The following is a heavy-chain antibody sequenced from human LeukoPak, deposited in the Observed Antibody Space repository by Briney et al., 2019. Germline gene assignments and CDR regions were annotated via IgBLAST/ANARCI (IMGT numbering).Heavy chain of an antibody. V-gene: IGHV3-20*01. CDR3: ARDVGVAGTTNWFDP. J-gene: IGHJ5*02. CDR2: INWNGGST. Sequence: PGGSLRLSCAASGFTFDDYGMSWVRQAPGKGLEWVSGINWNGGSTGCADSVKGRFTISRDNAKDSVYLQMNSLRAEDTAMYHCARDVGVAGTTNWFDPWGQGTLVTVSS. CDR1: GFTFDDYG. D-gene: IGHD6-19*01.